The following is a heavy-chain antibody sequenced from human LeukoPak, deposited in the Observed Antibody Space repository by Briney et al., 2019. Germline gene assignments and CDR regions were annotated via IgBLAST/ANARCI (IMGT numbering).Heavy chain of an antibody. CDR2: ISSSGTTI. CDR1: GFTLSSYE. J-gene: IGHJ4*02. Sequence: PGGSLRLSCAAPGFTLSSYEINWVRQAPGKGLEWVSYISSSGTTIYYADSVKGRFTTSRDNSKNTLYLQMNSLRAEDTAVYYCANLVRGVIKALVGYWGQGTLVTVSS. CDR3: ANLVRGVIKALVGY. D-gene: IGHD3-10*01. V-gene: IGHV3-48*03.